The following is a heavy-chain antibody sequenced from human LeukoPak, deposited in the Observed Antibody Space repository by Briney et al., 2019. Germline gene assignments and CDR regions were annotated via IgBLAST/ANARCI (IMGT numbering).Heavy chain of an antibody. J-gene: IGHJ4*02. V-gene: IGHV1-8*01. D-gene: IGHD2-2*01. CDR2: MNPNRGNT. Sequence: ASVKVSFKASGYTFTSYDINWVRQATGQGLEWMGWMNPNRGNTGYAQKFQGRGTMTRNTSISTAYMELSSLRSEDTAVYYCATNTRLGRKYCSSTSCYAGLLFNYWGQGTLVTVSS. CDR3: ATNTRLGRKYCSSTSCYAGLLFNY. CDR1: GYTFTSYD.